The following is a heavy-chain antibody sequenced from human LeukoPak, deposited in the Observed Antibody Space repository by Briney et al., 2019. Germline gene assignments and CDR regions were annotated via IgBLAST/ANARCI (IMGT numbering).Heavy chain of an antibody. CDR2: ISSSGLTI. D-gene: IGHD3-22*01. V-gene: IGHV3-48*03. CDR1: GFPFSSYE. J-gene: IGHJ4*02. CDR3: ARLPTYNYDSSGFRDY. Sequence: AGGSLRLSCAASGFPFSSYEMNWVRQAPGKGLEWVSYISSSGLTIYYADSVKGRFTVSRDNAKNSLDLQMNSLRAEDTAVYYCARLPTYNYDSSGFRDYWGQGTLVTVSS.